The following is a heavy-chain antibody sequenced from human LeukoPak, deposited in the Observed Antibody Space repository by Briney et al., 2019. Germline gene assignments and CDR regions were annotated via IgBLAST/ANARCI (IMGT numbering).Heavy chain of an antibody. CDR1: GDSISSYY. D-gene: IGHD4-17*01. J-gene: IGHJ4*02. CDR2: IYYSGST. CDR3: ARHVSHDHGVL. V-gene: IGHV4-59*08. Sequence: PSETLSLTCTVSGDSISSYYWSWIRQPPGKGLEWIGYIYYSGSTNNNPSLKSRVTISVDTSKNQFSLKLSSVTAADTAVYYCARHVSHDHGVLWGQGTLVTVSS.